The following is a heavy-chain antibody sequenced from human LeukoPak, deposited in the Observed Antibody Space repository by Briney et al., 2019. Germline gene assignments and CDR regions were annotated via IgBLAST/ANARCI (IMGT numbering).Heavy chain of an antibody. Sequence: GGSLRPSCEASGFTFSGSAMHWVRQASGKGLVWVGRIRSKANSYATAYAASVKGGFTISRDDSKNTAYLQMNSLKTEDTAVYYCTRFGEGWGQGTLVTVSP. CDR1: GFTFSGSA. CDR2: IRSKANSYAT. V-gene: IGHV3-73*01. CDR3: TRFGEG. D-gene: IGHD3-10*01. J-gene: IGHJ4*02.